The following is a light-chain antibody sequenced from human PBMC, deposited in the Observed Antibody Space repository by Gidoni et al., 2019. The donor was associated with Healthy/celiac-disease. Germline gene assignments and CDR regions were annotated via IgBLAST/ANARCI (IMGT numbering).Light chain of an antibody. J-gene: IGKJ4*01. Sequence: EIVMTQSPATLSVSPGERATLSCRASQSVSRNLAGYQQNPGQAPRRLIYGASTRATGTPARFSGSGSGTEFTLTISSLQSEDFAVYYCQQYNNWHPLTFGGGTKVEIK. CDR1: QSVSRN. V-gene: IGKV3-15*01. CDR2: GAS. CDR3: QQYNNWHPLT.